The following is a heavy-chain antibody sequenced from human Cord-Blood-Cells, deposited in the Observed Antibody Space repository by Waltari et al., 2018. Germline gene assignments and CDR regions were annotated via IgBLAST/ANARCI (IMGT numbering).Heavy chain of an antibody. Sequence: QVQLQESGPGLVKPSETLSLTCTVSGYPISSGYYWGWIRQPPGKGLEWIGSIYHSGSTYYSPSLKSRVTISVDTSKNQFSLKLSSVTAADTAVYYCARPSNWYFDLWGRGTLVTVSS. J-gene: IGHJ2*01. CDR3: ARPSNWYFDL. V-gene: IGHV4-38-2*02. CDR1: GYPISSGYY. CDR2: IYHSGST.